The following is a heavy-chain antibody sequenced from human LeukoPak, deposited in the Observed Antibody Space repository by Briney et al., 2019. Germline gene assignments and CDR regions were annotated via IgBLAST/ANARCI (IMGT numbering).Heavy chain of an antibody. CDR3: ARSQNYYGSGDY. CDR1: GGSVSNGNYY. D-gene: IGHD3-10*01. CDR2: IYYSGST. Sequence: SETLSLTCTVSGGSVSNGNYYWSWLRQPPGKALEWIGYIYYSGSTYYNPSLEGRVTISVDTSKNQFSVKLSSVTTADTAVYYCARSQNYYGSGDYWSLGTLVTVSS. V-gene: IGHV4-61*01. J-gene: IGHJ4*02.